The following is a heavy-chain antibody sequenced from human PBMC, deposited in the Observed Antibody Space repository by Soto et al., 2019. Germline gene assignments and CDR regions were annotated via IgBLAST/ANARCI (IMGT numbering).Heavy chain of an antibody. Sequence: EVQLVESGGGLVKPGGSLRLSCAASGFTFSNAWMSWVRQAPGKGLEWVGRIKSKTDGGTTDYAAPVNGRFTISRDDSKNTLYLQMNSLKTEDTAVYYCTTGLSSSLGCYWGQGTLVTVSS. J-gene: IGHJ4*02. CDR1: GFTFSNAW. CDR2: IKSKTDGGTT. D-gene: IGHD6-13*01. CDR3: TTGLSSSLGCY. V-gene: IGHV3-15*01.